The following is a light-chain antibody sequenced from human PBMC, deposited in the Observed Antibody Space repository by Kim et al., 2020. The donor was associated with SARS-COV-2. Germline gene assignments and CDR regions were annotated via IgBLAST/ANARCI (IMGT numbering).Light chain of an antibody. CDR2: YDS. CDR1: SIGGKS. V-gene: IGLV3-21*04. J-gene: IGLJ2*01. Sequence: PGKTARITCGGNSIGGKSGHWYQEKPGQAPVLVISYDSDRPSGIPERFSGSNSGNTATLTISRVEAGDEADYYCQVWDSSSDHRVVFGGGTQLTVL. CDR3: QVWDSSSDHRVV.